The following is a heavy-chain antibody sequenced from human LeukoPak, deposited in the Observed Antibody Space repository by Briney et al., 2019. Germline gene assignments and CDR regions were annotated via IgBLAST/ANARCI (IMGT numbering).Heavy chain of an antibody. J-gene: IGHJ4*02. CDR3: ARSYYYGSGSFDY. D-gene: IGHD3-10*01. CDR1: EFTFSSYW. V-gene: IGHV3-7*01. CDR2: IKEDGSEK. Sequence: GGSLRLSCVASEFTFSSYWMSWVRQAPGKGLEWVASIKEDGSEKYYVDSVKGRFTISRDNARNSLYLQMNSLRAEDTAVYYCARSYYYGSGSFDYWGQGTLVTVSS.